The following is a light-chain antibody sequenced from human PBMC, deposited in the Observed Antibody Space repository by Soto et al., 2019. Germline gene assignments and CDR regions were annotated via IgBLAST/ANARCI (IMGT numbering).Light chain of an antibody. CDR3: QQPNKYPST. J-gene: IGKJ1*01. CDR1: QGITSY. Sequence: DIQLTQSPSSLSASVGDRVTITCRASQGITSYLGGYQQTPGKAPKLLIYGASPLQSGGPSSVSGSGSGTDFTLTISSLQPEDFATYYCQQPNKYPSTFGEGTKVDIK. V-gene: IGKV1-9*01. CDR2: GAS.